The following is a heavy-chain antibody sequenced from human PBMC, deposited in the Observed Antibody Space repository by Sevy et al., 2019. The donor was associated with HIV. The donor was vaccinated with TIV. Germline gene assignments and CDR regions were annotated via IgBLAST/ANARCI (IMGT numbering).Heavy chain of an antibody. D-gene: IGHD3-3*01. CDR1: GFSFSTYA. Sequence: GGSLRLSCAASGFSFSTYAMTWVRQAPGKGLEWVSGISGSGTSTYYTDSVKGRFTISIDNSKNTVYLQMNNLRAEDTAVYYCGKVSIFGVGGFYDYWGQGTLVTVSS. CDR2: ISGSGTST. V-gene: IGHV3-23*01. CDR3: GKVSIFGVGGFYDY. J-gene: IGHJ4*02.